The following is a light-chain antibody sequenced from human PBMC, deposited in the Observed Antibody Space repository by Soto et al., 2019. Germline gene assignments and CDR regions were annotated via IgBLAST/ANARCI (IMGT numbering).Light chain of an antibody. Sequence: DIVKTQSPDSLAVSLGERATINCKSSQSVLYSSKNKNSLVWYQQKPGQPPKLLIYWASTRESGVPDRFSGSGSGTDFTLTISSLQAEDVAVYYCQQHYSDPLTFGGGTKVEIK. CDR2: WAS. J-gene: IGKJ4*01. V-gene: IGKV4-1*01. CDR3: QQHYSDPLT. CDR1: QSVLYSSKNKNS.